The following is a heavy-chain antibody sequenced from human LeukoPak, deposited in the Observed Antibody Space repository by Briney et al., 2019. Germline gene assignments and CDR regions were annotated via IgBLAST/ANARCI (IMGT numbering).Heavy chain of an antibody. V-gene: IGHV4-39*07. CDR1: GGSISTSNYY. Sequence: SETLSLTCTVSGGSISTSNYYWGWIRQPPGTGLEWVGNIHYTGSTYHNPSLKSRVTLSVDTSKNQFSLKLSSVTAADTAVYYCARDWNTMVRGPNWFDPWGQGTLVTVSS. CDR3: ARDWNTMVRGPNWFDP. D-gene: IGHD3-10*01. J-gene: IGHJ5*02. CDR2: IHYTGST.